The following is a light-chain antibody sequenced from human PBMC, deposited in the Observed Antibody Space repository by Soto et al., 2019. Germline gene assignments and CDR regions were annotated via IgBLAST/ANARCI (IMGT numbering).Light chain of an antibody. Sequence: DVVMAQSPLSLPVTLGQSASISCTSSQSLVYADGNTYLNWFQQRPGQSPRRLIYKVFNRDSGVPDRFSGSASGSEFTLTISRVEAEDIGVYYCMQTAHWPYTFGRGTKVDI. CDR1: QSLVYADGNTY. CDR3: MQTAHWPYT. J-gene: IGKJ2*01. CDR2: KVF. V-gene: IGKV2-30*01.